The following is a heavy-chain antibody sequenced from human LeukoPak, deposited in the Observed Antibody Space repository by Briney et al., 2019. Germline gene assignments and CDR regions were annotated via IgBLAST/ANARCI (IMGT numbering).Heavy chain of an antibody. CDR1: GFTFTNYG. D-gene: IGHD6-19*01. Sequence: GGSLRLSCAASGFTFTNYGMHWVRQAPGKGLEWVAVISFDGSDKYYADSVKGRFTISRDNSKNTLYMQMNRLRGEDTALYYCARAVNSGWFSFDYWGQGNLVTVSS. CDR2: ISFDGSDK. J-gene: IGHJ4*02. V-gene: IGHV3-30*19. CDR3: ARAVNSGWFSFDY.